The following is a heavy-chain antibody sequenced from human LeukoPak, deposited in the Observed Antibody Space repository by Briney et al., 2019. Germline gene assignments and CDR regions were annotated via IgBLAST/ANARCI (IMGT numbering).Heavy chain of an antibody. D-gene: IGHD5-24*01. Sequence: SETLSLTCTVSVGPLSSSRYYCGSIRQPRGRGLEWIGSIYYSGSTHYSPFIKTRVNISVDTSKNQLCLMLRSVTAADTAVYYCAMRPGEDEWGQGTLVTVSS. CDR1: VGPLSSSRYY. CDR2: IYYSGST. V-gene: IGHV4-39*01. CDR3: AMRPGEDE. J-gene: IGHJ4*02.